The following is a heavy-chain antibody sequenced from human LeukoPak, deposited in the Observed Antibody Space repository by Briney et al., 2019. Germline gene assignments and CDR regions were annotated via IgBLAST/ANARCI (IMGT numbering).Heavy chain of an antibody. CDR3: ARQSYDFCRRFDP. CDR1: GYSITTGYY. J-gene: IGHJ5*02. Sequence: SETLSLTCAVSGYSITTGYYWGWIRQPPGKGLEWIGSASHSGSPFYNPSLQSRVTISLDTSKNQFSLELSSVTAADTAVYFCARQSYDFCRRFDPWGQGTLVTVSS. V-gene: IGHV4-38-2*01. CDR2: ASHSGSP. D-gene: IGHD3-3*01.